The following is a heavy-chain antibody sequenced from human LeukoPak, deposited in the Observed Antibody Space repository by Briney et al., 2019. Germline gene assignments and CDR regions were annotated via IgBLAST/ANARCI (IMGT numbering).Heavy chain of an antibody. V-gene: IGHV4-59*01. D-gene: IGHD1-7*01. Sequence: PSETLSLTCSVSGGSINGYHWSWIRQPPGKGLEWIGYIYYSGVTYYNSSLKSRVTISVDTSKNQFSLRMSSVTAADTAVYFCARDRGQTTSRGVGLDSWGQGTLVTVSS. CDR3: ARDRGQTTSRGVGLDS. J-gene: IGHJ4*02. CDR1: GGSINGYH. CDR2: IYYSGVT.